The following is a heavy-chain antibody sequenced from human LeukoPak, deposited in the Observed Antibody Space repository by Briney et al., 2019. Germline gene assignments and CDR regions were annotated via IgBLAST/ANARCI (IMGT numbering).Heavy chain of an antibody. CDR2: IYTGGST. CDR1: GVTVSHNY. D-gene: IGHD6-13*01. J-gene: IGHJ4*02. V-gene: IGHV3-53*01. Sequence: GGALRLSCAASGVTVSHNYMTCGRQAPGKGLEWGSFIYTGGSTFYADSVKGRFTVSRATSKNTLSLHMNSLSAEDTAVYFCAKDSKIPQQPLDYWGQGTLVTVS. CDR3: AKDSKIPQQPLDY.